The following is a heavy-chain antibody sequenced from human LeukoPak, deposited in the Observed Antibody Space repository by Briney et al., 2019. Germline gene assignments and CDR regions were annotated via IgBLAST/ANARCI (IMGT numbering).Heavy chain of an antibody. V-gene: IGHV4-61*02. CDR1: GGSISSGSYY. CDR3: AREGLYSENWFDP. Sequence: SQTLSLTCTVSGGSISSGSYYWSWIRQPAGKGLEWIGRIYTSGSTNYNPSLKSRVTISVDTSKNQFSLKLSSVTAADTAAYYCAREGLYSENWFDPWGQGTLVTVSS. J-gene: IGHJ5*02. D-gene: IGHD3-10*02. CDR2: IYTSGST.